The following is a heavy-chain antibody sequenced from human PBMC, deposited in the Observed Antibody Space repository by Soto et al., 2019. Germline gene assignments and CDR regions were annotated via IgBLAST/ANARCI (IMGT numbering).Heavy chain of an antibody. CDR3: GREKEDEGSSSLRVYYGVDV. Sequence: EVQLVESGGGPVKSGQSLRLSCVASGFTLSNYRMTWVRQGPGKGLEWVSSINSRADYTHYTESVKGRFTISRDNAKNSVFLQMNSLRAEDAAVCYCGREKEDEGSSSLRVYYGVDVWGQGTTVIVSS. J-gene: IGHJ6*02. CDR2: INSRADYT. V-gene: IGHV3-21*06. CDR1: GFTLSNYR. D-gene: IGHD6-6*01.